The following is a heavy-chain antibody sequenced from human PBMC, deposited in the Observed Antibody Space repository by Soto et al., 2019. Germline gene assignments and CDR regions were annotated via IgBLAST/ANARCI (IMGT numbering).Heavy chain of an antibody. CDR2: IYTSGST. CDR3: ARQTTYSSSWFDY. D-gene: IGHD2-2*01. CDR1: GGSISNYY. Sequence: TLSLTCTVSGGSISNYYWTWIRQPAGKGLEWIGRIYTSGSTNYNPSLKSRVTLSVDTSKNQFSLKLSSVTAADTALYYCARQTTYSSSWFDYWGHGTLVTVSS. V-gene: IGHV4-4*07. J-gene: IGHJ5*01.